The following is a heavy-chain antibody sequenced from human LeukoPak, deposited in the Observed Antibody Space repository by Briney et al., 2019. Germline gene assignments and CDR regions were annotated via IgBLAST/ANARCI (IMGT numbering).Heavy chain of an antibody. Sequence: GGSLRLSCAASGFTLTGFGMSWVRQAPGKGLEWVSVISGSGDGTYYADSVKGRFTISRDNSKNTLYLQMISLRAEDTALYYCTKGIIPSAYSYIDFWGQGTLVTVSS. CDR2: ISGSGDGT. V-gene: IGHV3-23*01. CDR1: GFTLTGFG. CDR3: TKGIIPSAYSYIDF. D-gene: IGHD2-15*01. J-gene: IGHJ4*02.